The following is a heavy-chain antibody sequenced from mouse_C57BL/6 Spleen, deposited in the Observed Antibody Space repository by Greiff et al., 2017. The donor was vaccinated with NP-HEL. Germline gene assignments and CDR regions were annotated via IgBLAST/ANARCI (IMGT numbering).Heavy chain of an antibody. CDR3: ARRLHYGYFDY. J-gene: IGHJ2*01. Sequence: QVQLQQPGAELVRPGSSVKLSCKASGYTFTSYWMDWVKQRPGQGLEWIGNIYPSDSETHYNQKFKDKATLTVDKSSSTAYMQLSSLTSEDSAVYYCARRLHYGYFDYWGKGTTLTVSS. CDR2: IYPSDSET. D-gene: IGHD1-1*01. V-gene: IGHV1-61*01. CDR1: GYTFTSYW.